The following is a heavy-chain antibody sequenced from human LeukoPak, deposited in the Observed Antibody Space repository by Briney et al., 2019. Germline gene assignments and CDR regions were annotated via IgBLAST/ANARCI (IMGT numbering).Heavy chain of an antibody. CDR2: INPGSGAT. CDR1: GYTFTDYY. J-gene: IGHJ3*02. CDR3: ARVRHGDYLGAFDI. V-gene: IGHV1-2*04. D-gene: IGHD4-17*01. Sequence: GASVKVSCKAAGYTFTDYYIRWVRRAPGQGLECMGWINPGSGATKYTQKFQDWVTMTRDTSISIAYMELTRLKSDDTAIYYCARVRHGDYLGAFDIWGQGTLVTVSS.